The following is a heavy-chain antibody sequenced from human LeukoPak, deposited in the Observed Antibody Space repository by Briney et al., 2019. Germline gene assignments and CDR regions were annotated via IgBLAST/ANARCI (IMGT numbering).Heavy chain of an antibody. CDR3: ARGRYSSSWYYDFDY. CDR1: GFTFTSYS. Sequence: GGSLRLSCAASGFTFTSYSMNWVRQAPGKGLEWVSTISGGGGSTYYADSVKGRFTISRDNSKNTLYLQVNSLRAEDTAVYYCARGRYSSSWYYDFDYWGQGTLVTVSS. CDR2: ISGGGGST. D-gene: IGHD6-13*01. V-gene: IGHV3-23*01. J-gene: IGHJ4*02.